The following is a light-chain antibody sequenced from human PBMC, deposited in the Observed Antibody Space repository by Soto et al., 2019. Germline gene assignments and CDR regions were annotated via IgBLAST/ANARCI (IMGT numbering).Light chain of an antibody. CDR3: CSYAGSDTSLCV. Sequence: QSALTQPRSVSGSPGQSVTISCTGTSSDVGGYNYVSWYQQHPGKAPKLMIYDVSKRPSGVPDRFSGSKSGNTASLTISGLQAEDEADYYCCSYAGSDTSLCVFGTGTKLTVL. CDR1: SSDVGGYNY. CDR2: DVS. V-gene: IGLV2-11*01. J-gene: IGLJ1*01.